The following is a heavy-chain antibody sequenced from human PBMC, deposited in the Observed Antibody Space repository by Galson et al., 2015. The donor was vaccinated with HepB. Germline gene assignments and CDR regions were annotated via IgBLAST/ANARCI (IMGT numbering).Heavy chain of an antibody. CDR3: AKDQEDIVGATDAFDI. V-gene: IGHV3-30*18. CDR2: ISYDGSNK. D-gene: IGHD1-26*01. CDR1: GFTFSSYG. J-gene: IGHJ3*02. Sequence: SLRLSCAASGFTFSSYGMHWVRQAPGKGLEWVAVISYDGSNKYYADSVKGRFTISRDNSKNTLYLQMNSLRAEDTAVYYCAKDQEDIVGATDAFDIWGQGTMVTVSS.